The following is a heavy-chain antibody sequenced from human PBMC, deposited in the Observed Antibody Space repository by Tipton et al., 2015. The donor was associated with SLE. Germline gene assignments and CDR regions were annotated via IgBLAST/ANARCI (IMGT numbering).Heavy chain of an antibody. CDR2: IKQDGSEK. V-gene: IGHV3-7*03. Sequence: SLRLSCAASGFTFSSYSMNWVRQAPGKGLEWVANIKQDGSEKYYVDSVKGRFTISRDNAKNSLYLQMNSLRAEDTAVYYCARDRSSSDYWGQGTLVTVSS. CDR3: ARDRSSSDY. CDR1: GFTFSSYS. D-gene: IGHD6-13*01. J-gene: IGHJ4*02.